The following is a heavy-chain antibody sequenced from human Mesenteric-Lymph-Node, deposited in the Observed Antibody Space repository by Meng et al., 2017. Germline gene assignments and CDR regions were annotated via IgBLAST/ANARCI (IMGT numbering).Heavy chain of an antibody. J-gene: IGHJ6*02. CDR2: ISWNSGSI. Sequence: SLKISCAASGFTFGDYAMNWVRQAPGKGLEWVSGISWNSGSIGYADSVKGRFTISRDNAKNSLYLQMNSLRAEDTALYYCAKDMKWELRKDGLDVWGQGTPVTVSS. D-gene: IGHD1-26*01. CDR3: AKDMKWELRKDGLDV. CDR1: GFTFGDYA. V-gene: IGHV3-9*01.